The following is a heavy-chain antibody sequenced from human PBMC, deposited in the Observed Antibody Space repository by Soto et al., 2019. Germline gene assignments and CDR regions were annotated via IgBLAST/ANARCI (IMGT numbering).Heavy chain of an antibody. CDR1: GTSFGTYY. CDR2: IFYSGHL. V-gene: IGHV4-59*01. J-gene: IGHJ4*02. Sequence: QVRLQESGPGLVKPSETLSLTCAVSGTSFGTYYWSWIRQPPGKGLEWIGYIFYSGHLKYNPSLXXXXXXXXXXXXXXXXXXXXPVPAXAXXXXYGPRGGGGYRFDYWGQGALVTVSS. D-gene: IGHD1-26*01. CDR3: PRGGGGYRFDY.